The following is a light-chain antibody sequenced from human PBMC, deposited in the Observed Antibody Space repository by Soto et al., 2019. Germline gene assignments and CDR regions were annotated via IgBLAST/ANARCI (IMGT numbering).Light chain of an antibody. V-gene: IGKV1-39*01. J-gene: IGKJ2*01. CDR3: QQSYTSPHT. CDR2: GAS. Sequence: DIQMTQSPSSLSAYVGDRDTITCRAGQSVSNYLNWYQQRVGQAPNXLIFGASSLQTGVPSRFSGSGSGTDFTLTISSLQPEDVATYFCQQSYTSPHTFGQGTKVDI. CDR1: QSVSNY.